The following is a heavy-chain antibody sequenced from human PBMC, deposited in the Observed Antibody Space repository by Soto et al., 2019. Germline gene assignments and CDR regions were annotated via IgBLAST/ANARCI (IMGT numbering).Heavy chain of an antibody. D-gene: IGHD6-13*01. V-gene: IGHV1-8*01. J-gene: IGHJ4*02. CDR1: GYTFTSND. Sequence: QVQLVQSGAEVKKPGASVKVSCKASGYTFTSNDINWVPQASGQGLEWMGWMNPNTGGSGYAQDFQGRITMTRDTATSTAYMELTSLRSDDTAVYYCARGGPAAGYDLWGQGTLVTVSS. CDR2: MNPNTGGS. CDR3: ARGGPAAGYDL.